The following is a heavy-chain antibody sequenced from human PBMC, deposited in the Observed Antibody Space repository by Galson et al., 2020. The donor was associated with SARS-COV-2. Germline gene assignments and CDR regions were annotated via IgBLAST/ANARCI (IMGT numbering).Heavy chain of an antibody. CDR1: GVSISTTNN. V-gene: IGHV4-38-2*01. D-gene: IGHD3-22*01. CDR2: VYPSGST. J-gene: IGHJ2*01. CDR3: ARQGVNMIVLVTVPGWYFDR. Sequence: SQTLSLTCAVSGVSISTTNNWTWIRQAPGKGLEWIGSVYPSGSTYFNPSLSSGVPISLDTSKNQFSLRLASVPAADTALYYCARQGVNMIVLVTVPGWYFDRWGRGTLVTVSS.